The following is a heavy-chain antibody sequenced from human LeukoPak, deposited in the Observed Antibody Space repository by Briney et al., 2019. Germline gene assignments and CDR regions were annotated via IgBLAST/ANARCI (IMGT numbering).Heavy chain of an antibody. J-gene: IGHJ4*02. CDR1: GGSISSYY. V-gene: IGHV4-59*08. D-gene: IGHD2-2*01. CDR2: IYYSGST. CDR3: ARVSVVPAAVDY. Sequence: SETLSLTCTVSGGSISSYYWSWIRQPPGKGLKWIGYIYYSGSTNYNPSLKSRVTISVDTSKNQFSLKLSSVTAADTAVYYCARVSVVPAAVDYWGQGTLVTVSS.